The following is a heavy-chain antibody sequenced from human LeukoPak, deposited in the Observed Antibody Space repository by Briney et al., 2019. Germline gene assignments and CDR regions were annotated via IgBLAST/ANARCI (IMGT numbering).Heavy chain of an antibody. V-gene: IGHV3-23*01. CDR3: AKELEYSGSYPDY. CDR1: GFTFNNYA. CDR2: ISGGGGST. Sequence: GGSLRLSCAASGFTFNNYAMSWVRQAPGKGLEWVSAISGGGGSTYYADSVKGRLTSSRDNSKNTLSLQMNSLRGEDTAVYYCAKELEYSGSYPDYWGQGTLVTVSS. J-gene: IGHJ4*02. D-gene: IGHD1-26*01.